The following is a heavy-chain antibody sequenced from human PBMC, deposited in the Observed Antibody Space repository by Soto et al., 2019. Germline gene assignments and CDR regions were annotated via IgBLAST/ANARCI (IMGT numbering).Heavy chain of an antibody. CDR2: ISAYNGNT. CDR1: GYTFTSYG. CDR3: ARDALYNWNEVPYYFDY. Sequence: QVQLVQSGAEVKKPGASVKVSCKASGYTFTSYGISWVRQAPGQGLEWMGWISAYNGNTNYAQKLQGRVTMTTDTPTSPPYMERRSLRSDDTAVYYCARDALYNWNEVPYYFDYWGQGTLVTVSS. J-gene: IGHJ4*02. V-gene: IGHV1-18*01. D-gene: IGHD1-1*01.